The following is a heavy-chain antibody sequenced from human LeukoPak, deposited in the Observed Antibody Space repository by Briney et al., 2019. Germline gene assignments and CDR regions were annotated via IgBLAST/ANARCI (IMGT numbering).Heavy chain of an antibody. CDR3: SRDGITVVRGVTVFDS. CDR2: IKQDGSEK. D-gene: IGHD3-10*01. Sequence: GGSLRLSCAASGFSFSSYWMTWVRQAPGKGLEWVAHIKQDGSEKYYVDSVKGRFTISRDNAKNSLYLQMNSLRDEDTAVYYCSRDGITVVRGVTVFDSWGQGTLVTVSS. V-gene: IGHV3-7*01. CDR1: GFSFSSYW. J-gene: IGHJ4*02.